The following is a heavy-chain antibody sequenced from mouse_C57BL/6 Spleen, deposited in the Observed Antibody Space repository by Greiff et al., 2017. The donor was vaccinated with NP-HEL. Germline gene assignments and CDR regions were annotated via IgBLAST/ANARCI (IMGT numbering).Heavy chain of an antibody. V-gene: IGHV1-52*01. CDR1: GYTFTSYW. Sequence: QVRLQQPGAELVRPGSSVKLSCKASGYTFTSYWMHWVKQRPIQGLEWIGNIDPSDSETHYNQKFKDKATLTVDKSSSTAYMQLSSLTSEDSAVYYCARISTMVTTRAMDYWGQGTSVTVSS. CDR3: ARISTMVTTRAMDY. J-gene: IGHJ4*01. CDR2: IDPSDSET. D-gene: IGHD2-2*01.